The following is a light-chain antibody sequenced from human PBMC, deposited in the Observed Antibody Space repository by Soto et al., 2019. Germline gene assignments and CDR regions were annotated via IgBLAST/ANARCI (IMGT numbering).Light chain of an antibody. CDR3: QQSYTIT. Sequence: DIQMTQSPSSLSASVGDRVTITCRASQGIGNDLGWYQQKPGKAPKRLIYATSSLQSGVPSRFSGSGSGTDFTLTISSLQPEDFATYYCQQSYTITFGQGTRLEIK. CDR2: ATS. CDR1: QGIGND. V-gene: IGKV1-17*01. J-gene: IGKJ5*01.